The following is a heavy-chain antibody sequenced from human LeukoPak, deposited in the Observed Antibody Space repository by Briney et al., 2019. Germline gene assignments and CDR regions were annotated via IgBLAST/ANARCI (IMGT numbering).Heavy chain of an antibody. Sequence: GGSLRLSCAASGLTFSTYNMTWVRQAPGKGLEWVSSISSTGSAKYYADSVRGRFTISRDNANHSLYLQMNSLRAEDTAVYYCAKERRGYSYGYIDYWGQGSLVSVSS. CDR3: AKERRGYSYGYIDY. CDR2: ISSTGSAK. V-gene: IGHV3-21*01. D-gene: IGHD5-18*01. J-gene: IGHJ4*02. CDR1: GLTFSTYN.